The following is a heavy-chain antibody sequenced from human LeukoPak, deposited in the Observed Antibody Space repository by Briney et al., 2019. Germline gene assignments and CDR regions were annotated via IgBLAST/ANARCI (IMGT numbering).Heavy chain of an antibody. Sequence: ASVKVSCKASGYTFTRYDINWVRQATGQGLEWMGWMNPNSGNTGYAQKFQGRVTMTRNTSISTAYMELSSLRSEDTAVYYCARAYRIVGAYYYYYMDVWGKGTTVTVSS. J-gene: IGHJ6*03. V-gene: IGHV1-8*01. D-gene: IGHD1-26*01. CDR3: ARAYRIVGAYYYYYMDV. CDR2: MNPNSGNT. CDR1: GYTFTRYD.